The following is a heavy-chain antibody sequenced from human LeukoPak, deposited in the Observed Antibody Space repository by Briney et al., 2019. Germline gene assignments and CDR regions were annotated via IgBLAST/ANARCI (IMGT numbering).Heavy chain of an antibody. CDR2: ISSGSSYI. D-gene: IGHD3-9*01. J-gene: IGHJ5*02. CDR1: GFTFSSYS. V-gene: IGHV3-21*01. CDR3: ARDKDDILTGCRHNWFDP. Sequence: PGGSLRLSCAASGFTFSSYSMNWVRQAPGKGLEWVSSISSGSSYIYYADSVKGRFTISRDNAKNSLYLQMNSLRAEDTAVYYCARDKDDILTGCRHNWFDPWGQGTLVTVSS.